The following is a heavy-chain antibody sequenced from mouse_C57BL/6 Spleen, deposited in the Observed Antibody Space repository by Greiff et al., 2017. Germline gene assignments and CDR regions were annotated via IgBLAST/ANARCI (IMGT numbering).Heavy chain of an antibody. J-gene: IGHJ4*01. CDR2: IDPSDSYT. CDR3: ARNYYAMDY. CDR1: GYTFTSYW. Sequence: QVQLQQPGAELVMPGASVKLSCKASGYTFTSYWMHWVKQRPGQGLEWIGEIDPSDSYTNYNQKFKSKSTLTVDKSSSTAYMQLSSLTSEDSAVYYCARNYYAMDYWGQGTSVTVSS. V-gene: IGHV1-69*01.